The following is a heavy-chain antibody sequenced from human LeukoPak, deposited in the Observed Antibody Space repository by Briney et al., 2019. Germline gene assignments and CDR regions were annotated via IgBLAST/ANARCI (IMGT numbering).Heavy chain of an antibody. J-gene: IGHJ5*02. CDR3: ARRGLHNWFDP. CDR1: GYTFTSYA. Sequence: ASVKVSCKASGYTFTSYAMHWVRQAPGQRLEWMGWINAGNGNTKYPQKFQGRVTITRDTSASTAYMELSSLRSEDTAVYYCARRGLHNWFDPWGQGTLVTVSS. CDR2: INAGNGNT. V-gene: IGHV1-3*01.